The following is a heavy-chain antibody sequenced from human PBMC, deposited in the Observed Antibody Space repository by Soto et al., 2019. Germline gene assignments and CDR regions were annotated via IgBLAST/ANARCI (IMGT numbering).Heavy chain of an antibody. Sequence: QVQLVESGGGLVKPGGSLRLSCAASGFNFSDYYMDWIRLAPGKGLEWISYITSSSSFTNYADSVKGRFTISRDNAKNSLYLEMNSLRAEDTAVYYCASGAKYSSAWYSDYWGQGTLVTVSS. CDR1: GFNFSDYY. V-gene: IGHV3-11*06. CDR2: ITSSSSFT. CDR3: ASGAKYSSAWYSDY. D-gene: IGHD6-19*01. J-gene: IGHJ4*02.